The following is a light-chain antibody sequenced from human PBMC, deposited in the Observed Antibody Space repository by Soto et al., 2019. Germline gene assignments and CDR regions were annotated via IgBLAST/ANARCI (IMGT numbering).Light chain of an antibody. CDR2: GAS. Sequence: EIVLTQSPGTLSLSPGERATLSCRASQSVRSTYLAWYQQKPGQAPRLLIYGASTRATGIPARFSDSGSETEFTLTISSLQSEDFAVYFCQQYNNWPPTFGQGTRLEIK. J-gene: IGKJ5*01. CDR1: QSVRSTY. CDR3: QQYNNWPPT. V-gene: IGKV3-15*01.